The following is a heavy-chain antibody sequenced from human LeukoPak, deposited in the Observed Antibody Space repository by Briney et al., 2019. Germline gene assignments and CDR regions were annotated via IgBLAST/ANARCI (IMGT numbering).Heavy chain of an antibody. CDR3: ARVPGYSSSWGFDY. V-gene: IGHV2-70*04. J-gene: IGHJ4*02. CDR1: GFSLSTSGMR. D-gene: IGHD6-13*01. CDR2: IDWDDDK. Sequence: SGPTLVNPTQTLTLTCTSSGFSLSTSGMRVSWIRQPPGKALEWLARIDWDDDKFYSTSLKTRLTISKDTSKNQVVLTMTNMDPVDTATYYCARVPGYSSSWGFDYWGQGTLVTVSS.